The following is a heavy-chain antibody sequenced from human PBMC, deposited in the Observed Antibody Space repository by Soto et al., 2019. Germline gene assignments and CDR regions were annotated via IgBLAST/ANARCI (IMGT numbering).Heavy chain of an antibody. V-gene: IGHV1-46*01. D-gene: IGHD6-6*01. J-gene: IGHJ4*02. Sequence: ASVKVSCKASGYTFTTYYMYWVRQAPGQGLEWMGIINPSGGSTSFAQKFQGRVTMTRDTSTSTVYMELISLTSEDTAVYYCARDVGMASRPYLDYWGQGTLVTVS. CDR3: ARDVGMASRPYLDY. CDR1: GYTFTTYY. CDR2: INPSGGST.